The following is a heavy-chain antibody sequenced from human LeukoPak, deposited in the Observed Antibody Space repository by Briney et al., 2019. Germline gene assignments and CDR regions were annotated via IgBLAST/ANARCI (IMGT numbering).Heavy chain of an antibody. J-gene: IGHJ4*02. CDR1: GGSISSYY. Sequence: PSETLSLTCTVSGGSISSYYWSWIRQHAGKGREWIGRIYTSGSTNYNPSLKSRVTMSVDTSKNQFSLKLSSVTAADAAVYYCARDNFDWPFDNWGQGTLVTVSS. CDR3: ARDNFDWPFDN. D-gene: IGHD3-9*01. CDR2: IYTSGST. V-gene: IGHV4-4*07.